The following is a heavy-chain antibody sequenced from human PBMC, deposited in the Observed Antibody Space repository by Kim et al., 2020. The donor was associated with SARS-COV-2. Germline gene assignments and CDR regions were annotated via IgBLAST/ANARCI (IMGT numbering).Heavy chain of an antibody. V-gene: IGHV3-23*01. J-gene: IGHJ6*02. D-gene: IGHD3-10*01. Sequence: RFAISRDNSKNTLYLQMNSLRAEDTAVYYCAKDQSLIWFGEWGANYGMDVWGQGTTVTVSS. CDR3: AKDQSLIWFGEWGANYGMDV.